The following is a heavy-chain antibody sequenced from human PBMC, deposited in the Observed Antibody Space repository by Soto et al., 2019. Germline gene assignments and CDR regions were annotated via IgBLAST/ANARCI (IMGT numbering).Heavy chain of an antibody. CDR3: ASLRSRWNIDY. J-gene: IGHJ4*02. CDR1: GGSISTDDHY. CDR2: IYYTGST. V-gene: IGHV4-30-4*01. Sequence: QVQLQESGPGLVKPSQTLSLTCTVSGGSISTDDHYWSWISQPPGKGLEWIGYIYYTGSTHYNPSLKSRLFTSLDTSKNQFSLQLTSVTAADTAVYYCASLRSRWNIDYWGQGTLVTVSS. D-gene: IGHD6-13*01.